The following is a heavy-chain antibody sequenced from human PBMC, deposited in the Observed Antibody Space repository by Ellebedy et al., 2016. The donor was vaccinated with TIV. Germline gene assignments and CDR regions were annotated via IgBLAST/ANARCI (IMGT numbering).Heavy chain of an antibody. CDR2: IYSGGTT. D-gene: IGHD5-18*01. Sequence: GGSLRLSCAASGFTVSRNYMSWVRQAPGEGLEWVSIIYSGGTTYYADSVKGRFTISRDNSNNTMNLQMNSLRAEDTGVYYCASLEDSSMSYAMDVWGRGTTVTVSS. V-gene: IGHV3-66*01. CDR3: ASLEDSSMSYAMDV. J-gene: IGHJ6*02. CDR1: GFTVSRNY.